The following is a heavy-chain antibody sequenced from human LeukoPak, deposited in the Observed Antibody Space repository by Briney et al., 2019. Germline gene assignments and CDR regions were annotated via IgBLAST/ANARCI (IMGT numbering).Heavy chain of an antibody. J-gene: IGHJ3*02. V-gene: IGHV6-1*01. CDR3: ARERQDGFDI. CDR1: GDSVSGNSAA. Sequence: PSQTLSLTCAISGDSVSGNSAAWNWIRQSPSRGLEWLGRTYYRSQWYNDYAVSVKSPITINPDTSKNHFSLHLKSVTPEDTAVYYCARERQDGFDIWGQGTMVTVSS. CDR2: TYYRSQWYN.